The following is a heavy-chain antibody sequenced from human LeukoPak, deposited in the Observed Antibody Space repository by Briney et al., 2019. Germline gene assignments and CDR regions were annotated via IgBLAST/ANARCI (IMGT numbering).Heavy chain of an antibody. CDR3: AKDTGLLWFGELLYSNFDY. V-gene: IGHV3-23*01. CDR2: ISGSGGST. J-gene: IGHJ4*02. Sequence: GGSLRLSCAASGFTFSSYAMSWVRQAPGKGLEWVSAISGSGGSTYYADSVKGRFTISRDNSKNTLYLQTNSLRAEDTAVYYCAKDTGLLWFGELLYSNFDYWGQGTLVTVSS. D-gene: IGHD3-10*01. CDR1: GFTFSSYA.